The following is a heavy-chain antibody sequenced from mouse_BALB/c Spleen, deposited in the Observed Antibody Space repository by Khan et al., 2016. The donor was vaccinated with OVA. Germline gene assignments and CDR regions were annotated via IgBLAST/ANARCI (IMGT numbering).Heavy chain of an antibody. CDR2: IDPSYGGT. J-gene: IGHJ3*01. D-gene: IGHD1-1*01. V-gene: IGHV1-39*01. CDR1: GYSFTGYK. CDR3: ARNYYGSTSLAY. Sequence: VQLQQSGPELEKPGASVKISCKASGYSFTGYKMNWVKQSNGKSLEWIGNIDPSYGGTNYNQKFKGKATLTVDKSSSTAYMQLKSLTSEDSAVYYCARNYYGSTSLAYWGQGTLVTVSA.